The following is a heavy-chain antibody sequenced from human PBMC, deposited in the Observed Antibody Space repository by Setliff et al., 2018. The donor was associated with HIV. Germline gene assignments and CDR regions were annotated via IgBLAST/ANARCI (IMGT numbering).Heavy chain of an antibody. V-gene: IGHV1-69*05. CDR2: IIPIFGTA. D-gene: IGHD1-1*01. Sequence: SVKVSCKASGGTFSSYVISWVRQAPGQGLEWMGGIIPIFGTANYAQKFQGRVTFTSDTSANTAYMELRSLGSDDTAVYFCARRASTAEVFDYWGQGTLVTVSS. CDR3: ARRASTAEVFDY. CDR1: GGTFSSYV. J-gene: IGHJ4*02.